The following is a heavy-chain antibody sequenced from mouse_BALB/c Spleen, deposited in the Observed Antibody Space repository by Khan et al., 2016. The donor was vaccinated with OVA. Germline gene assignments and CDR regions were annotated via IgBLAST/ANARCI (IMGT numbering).Heavy chain of an antibody. CDR1: GYTFTNYG. CDR3: ARKGYFDY. Sequence: QIQLVQSGPELKKPGETVKISCKASGYTFTNYGMNWEKQAPGKGLKWMGWINTNTGEPTYAEEFKGRFAFSLETSASTAYLQINNLKNEDTATYFCARKGYFDYWGQGTTLTVSS. V-gene: IGHV9-3*02. CDR2: INTNTGEP. J-gene: IGHJ2*01.